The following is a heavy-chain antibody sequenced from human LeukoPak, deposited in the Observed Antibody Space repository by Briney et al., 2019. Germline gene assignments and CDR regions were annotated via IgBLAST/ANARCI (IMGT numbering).Heavy chain of an antibody. CDR1: GFSFSSYW. J-gene: IGHJ4*02. Sequence: PGGSLRPSCAASGFSFSSYWMTWVRQVPGQGLERVANIKPDGSGKHYVDSVKGRFTISRDNAKRSLYLQMDSLRVEDTSVYYCSSQPAVIDLELWGQGALVTVSS. D-gene: IGHD2/OR15-2a*01. CDR2: IKPDGSGK. CDR3: SSQPAVIDLEL. V-gene: IGHV3-7*01.